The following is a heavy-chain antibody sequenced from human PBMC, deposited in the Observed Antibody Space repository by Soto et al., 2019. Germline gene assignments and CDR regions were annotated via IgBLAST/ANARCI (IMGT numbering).Heavy chain of an antibody. CDR2: INTDGSDT. Sequence: PGGSLRLSCAASGFTFSSDWMHWVRQAPGKGLVWVSRINTDGSDTSYADSVKGRFTISRANAKNSTYLQMNSLRVEDTGVYYCARELGSDVVARMDVWGQ. D-gene: IGHD5-12*01. V-gene: IGHV3-74*01. CDR1: GFTFSSDW. J-gene: IGHJ6*02. CDR3: ARELGSDVVARMDV.